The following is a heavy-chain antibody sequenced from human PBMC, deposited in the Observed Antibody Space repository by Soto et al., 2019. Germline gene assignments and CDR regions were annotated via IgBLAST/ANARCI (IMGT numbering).Heavy chain of an antibody. CDR2: INPSGGST. J-gene: IGHJ6*02. CDR1: GYTFTSYY. V-gene: IGHV1-46*01. D-gene: IGHD4-17*01. Sequence: QVQLVQSGAEVKKPGASVKVSCKASGYTFTSYYMHWVRQAPGQGLELMGIINPSGGSTSYAQKFQGRVTMTRDTSTSTVYMELSRLRSEDTAVYYCARDIYGDYVSYYCGMDVWGQGTTVTVSS. CDR3: ARDIYGDYVSYYCGMDV.